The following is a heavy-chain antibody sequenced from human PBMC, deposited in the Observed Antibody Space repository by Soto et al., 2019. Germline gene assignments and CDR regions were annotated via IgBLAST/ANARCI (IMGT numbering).Heavy chain of an antibody. CDR1: GYTFTSYD. V-gene: IGHV1-8*01. J-gene: IGHJ4*02. CDR2: MNPNTGNS. D-gene: IGHD1-1*01. Sequence: VKVSCKASGYTFTSYDIYWVRQATGQGLEWMGWMNPNTGNSGYAQKFQGRVTMTSDTSISTAHMELSSLRSEDTAVYYCARRAETNGWNGFGADKYYFDFWGQGTLVTVSS. CDR3: ARRAETNGWNGFGADKYYFDF.